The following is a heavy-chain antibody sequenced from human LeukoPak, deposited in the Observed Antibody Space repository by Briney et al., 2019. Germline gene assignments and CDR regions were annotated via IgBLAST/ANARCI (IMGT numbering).Heavy chain of an antibody. CDR1: GFTFSSYG. CDR2: IRYDGSNK. CDR3: AKEQDIVVVPAASWWGSPFDY. Sequence: PGGSLRLSCAASGFTFSSYGMHWVRQAPGKGLEWVAFIRYDGSNKYYADSVKGRFTTSRDNSKNTLYLQMNSLRAEDTAVYYCAKEQDIVVVPAASWWGSPFDYWGQGTLVTVSS. J-gene: IGHJ4*02. V-gene: IGHV3-30*02. D-gene: IGHD2-2*01.